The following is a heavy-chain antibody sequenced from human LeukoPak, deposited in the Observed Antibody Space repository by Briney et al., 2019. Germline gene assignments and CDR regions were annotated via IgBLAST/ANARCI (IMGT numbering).Heavy chain of an antibody. V-gene: IGHV4-59*01. Sequence: PSETLSLTCTVSGGSISSYYWSWIRQPPGKGLEWIGYIYYSGSTNYNPSLKSRVTISVDTSKNQFSLKLSPVTAADTAMYYCARAPSSGWYYFDYWGQGTLVTVSS. D-gene: IGHD6-19*01. CDR1: GGSISSYY. CDR2: IYYSGST. J-gene: IGHJ4*02. CDR3: ARAPSSGWYYFDY.